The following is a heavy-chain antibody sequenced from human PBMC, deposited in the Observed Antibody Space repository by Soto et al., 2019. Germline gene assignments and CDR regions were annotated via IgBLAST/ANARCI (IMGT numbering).Heavy chain of an antibody. CDR1: GFTFSFYG. J-gene: IGHJ4*02. D-gene: IGHD2-15*01. CDR3: AKGGSSYSDPVDD. CDR2: ISYDENNK. V-gene: IGHV3-30*18. Sequence: VPLVESGGGLVQPGRSLRLSCAASGFTFSFYGMHWVRQAPGKGLEWLAVISYDENNKFYSDSVKGRFTISRDNSKNTLSLQMNSLRTEDTAVYYCAKGGSSYSDPVDDWGQGALVTVSS.